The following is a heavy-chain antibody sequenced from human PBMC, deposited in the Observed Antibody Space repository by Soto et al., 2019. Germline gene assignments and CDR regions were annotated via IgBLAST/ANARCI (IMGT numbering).Heavy chain of an antibody. CDR1: GFTFSSYG. J-gene: IGHJ6*02. V-gene: IGHV3-33*01. D-gene: IGHD6-19*01. CDR2: IWYDGSNK. CDR3: ARDSIIAVAGSSFSHYYYYGMDV. Sequence: GGSLRLSCAASGFTFSSYGMHWVRQAPGKGLEWVAVIWYDGSNKYYADSGKGRFTISTDNSKNTLSLQMNSLGAEDTAVYYCARDSIIAVAGSSFSHYYYYGMDVWGQGTTVTVSS.